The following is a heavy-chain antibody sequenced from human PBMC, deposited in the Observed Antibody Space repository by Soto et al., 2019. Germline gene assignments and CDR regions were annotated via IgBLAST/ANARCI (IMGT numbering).Heavy chain of an antibody. CDR1: GFTFNNYA. D-gene: IGHD4-17*01. J-gene: IGHJ6*02. V-gene: IGHV3-23*01. CDR2: ISGGGGST. CDR3: VRPRYYGGKFAYGMDV. Sequence: EVPLLESGGGLVQPGGSLRLSCAASGFTFNNYAMSWVRQAPGKGLEWVSGISGGGGSTYYADSVKGRFTISRDNSKNTLFLQMNSLRAEDTAVYYCVRPRYYGGKFAYGMDVWGQGTTVTVSS.